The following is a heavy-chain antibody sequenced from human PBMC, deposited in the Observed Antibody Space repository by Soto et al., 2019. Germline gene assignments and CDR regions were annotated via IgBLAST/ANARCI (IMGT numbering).Heavy chain of an antibody. CDR3: ARARTTYYYYMDV. D-gene: IGHD4-4*01. CDR2: IYSGGST. J-gene: IGHJ6*03. Sequence: GGSLRLSCAASGFTFSSYAMSWVRQAPGKGLEWVSVIYSGGSTYYADSVKGRFTISRDNSKNTLYLQMNSLRAEDTAVYYCARARTTYYYYMDVWGKGTTVTVSS. CDR1: GFTFSSYA. V-gene: IGHV3-66*01.